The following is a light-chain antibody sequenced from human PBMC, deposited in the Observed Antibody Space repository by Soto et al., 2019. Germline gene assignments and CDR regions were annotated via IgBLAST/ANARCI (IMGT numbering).Light chain of an antibody. V-gene: IGKV1-39*01. CDR1: QSITTY. Sequence: DIQITQSTSSLSASIGDRVTLTFRASQSITTYLNWYQQKPGTAPKLLIYGASRLHSGVPSRFSGSGSGSDFTLTISDLQPEDFATYYCQQSSSTPRTFGQGTKVDIK. CDR2: GAS. J-gene: IGKJ1*01. CDR3: QQSSSTPRT.